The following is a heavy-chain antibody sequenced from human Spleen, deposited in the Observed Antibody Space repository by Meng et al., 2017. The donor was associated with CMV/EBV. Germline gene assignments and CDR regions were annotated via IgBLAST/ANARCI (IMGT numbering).Heavy chain of an antibody. V-gene: IGHV3-13*03. CDR1: GFTFSSYD. CDR2: IGTAGDT. Sequence: LSLTCAACGFTFSSYDMHWVRQATGKGLEWVSAIGTAGDTYYPGSVKGQFTISRENAKNSLYLQMNSLRAEDTAVYYCARDRVAAAGYFDYWGQGTLVTVS. J-gene: IGHJ4*02. CDR3: ARDRVAAAGYFDY. D-gene: IGHD6-13*01.